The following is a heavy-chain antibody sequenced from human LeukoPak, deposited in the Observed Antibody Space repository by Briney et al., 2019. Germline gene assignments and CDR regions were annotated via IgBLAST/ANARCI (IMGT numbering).Heavy chain of an antibody. CDR2: INGRGGST. CDR3: ARDYGGSSPFDY. D-gene: IGHD4-23*01. V-gene: IGHV3-23*01. Sequence: PGGSLRLSCAASGFTFSNYAMSWVRQAPGKGLEWVSSINGRGGSTYYADSVKGRFTISRDNAKNSLYLQMNSLRAEDTAVYYCARDYGGSSPFDYWGQGTLVTVSS. CDR1: GFTFSNYA. J-gene: IGHJ4*02.